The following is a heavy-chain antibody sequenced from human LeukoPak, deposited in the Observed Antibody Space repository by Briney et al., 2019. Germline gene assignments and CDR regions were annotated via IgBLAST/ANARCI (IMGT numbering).Heavy chain of an antibody. Sequence: GGSLRLSCAASGFTFSSYAMHWVRQAPGKGLEWVAVISYDGSNKYYADSVKGRFTISRDDSKNTLYLQMSSLGAEDTALYHCARDGGSGWSSAFFDFWGQGTLVTVSS. CDR3: ARDGGSGWSSAFFDF. J-gene: IGHJ4*02. V-gene: IGHV3-30*14. CDR2: ISYDGSNK. CDR1: GFTFSSYA. D-gene: IGHD6-19*01.